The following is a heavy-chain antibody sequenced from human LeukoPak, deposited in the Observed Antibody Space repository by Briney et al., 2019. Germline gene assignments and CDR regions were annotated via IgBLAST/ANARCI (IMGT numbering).Heavy chain of an antibody. D-gene: IGHD2-15*01. CDR1: GFIFSSYG. J-gene: IGHJ4*02. CDR3: AKDGRYCSGGSCYFACDY. V-gene: IGHV3-30*02. CDR2: IRYDGIKK. Sequence: PGGSLRLSCAASGFIFSSYGMHWVRQAPGKGLEWVAFIRYDGIKKYYADSVKGRFTISRDNSKNTLYLQMNSLRAEDTAVYYCAKDGRYCSGGSCYFACDYWGQGTLVTVSS.